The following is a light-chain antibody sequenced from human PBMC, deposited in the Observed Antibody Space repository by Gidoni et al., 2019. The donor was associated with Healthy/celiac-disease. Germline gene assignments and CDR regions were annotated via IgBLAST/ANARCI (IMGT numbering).Light chain of an antibody. Sequence: SYVLTQPPSVSVAPGKTARITCGGNNIGSKRVHWYQQKTGQAPVLVSYCDIDRPSGIPERFSGSNSGNTATLTISRVEAGDEADYYCQVWDSSSDHVVFGGGTKLTVL. CDR2: CDI. V-gene: IGLV3-21*04. CDR1: NIGSKR. J-gene: IGLJ2*01. CDR3: QVWDSSSDHVV.